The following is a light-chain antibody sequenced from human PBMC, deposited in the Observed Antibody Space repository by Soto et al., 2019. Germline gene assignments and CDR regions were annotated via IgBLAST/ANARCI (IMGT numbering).Light chain of an antibody. J-gene: IGKJ1*01. Sequence: AIQLTQSPSSLSASVGDRVTIACRASQGIYDSLAWYQQKPGRAPNLLIYAVSRSQSGVPSRFSGSGPETEFTLTINNLQPEDFAVYYCQQLHNYPRTFGQGPKVEVK. CDR2: AVS. CDR1: QGIYDS. CDR3: QQLHNYPRT. V-gene: IGKV1D-13*01.